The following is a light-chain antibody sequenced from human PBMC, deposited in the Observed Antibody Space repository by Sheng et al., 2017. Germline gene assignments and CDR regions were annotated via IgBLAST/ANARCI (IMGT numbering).Light chain of an antibody. CDR2: GAS. J-gene: IGKJ4*01. Sequence: EIVLTQSPGTLSLSPGERATLSCRASQSVSSNYLAWYQQRPGQAPRLLIYGASSRATGIPDRFSGSGSGTDFTLTISRVEPEDFAVYYCQQYGASHTFGGGTKVEIK. V-gene: IGKV3-20*01. CDR1: QSVSSNY. CDR3: QQYGASHT.